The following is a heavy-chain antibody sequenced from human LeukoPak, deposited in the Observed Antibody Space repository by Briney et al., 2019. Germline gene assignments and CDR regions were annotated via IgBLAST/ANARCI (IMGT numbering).Heavy chain of an antibody. Sequence: ASVKVSCKASGYTYTSYAMHWVRQAPGQRLEWMGWINAGNGNTKYSQKFQGRVTMTRNTSISTAYMELSSLRSEDTAVYYCARVSGSSGYYQAPPDYWGQGTLVTVSS. CDR3: ARVSGSSGYYQAPPDY. CDR2: INAGNGNT. CDR1: GYTYTSYA. D-gene: IGHD3-22*01. J-gene: IGHJ4*02. V-gene: IGHV1-3*01.